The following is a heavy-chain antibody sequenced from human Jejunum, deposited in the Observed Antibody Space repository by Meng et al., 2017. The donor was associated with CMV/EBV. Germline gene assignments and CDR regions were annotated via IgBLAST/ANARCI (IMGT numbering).Heavy chain of an antibody. CDR2: IYSSGST. CDR1: GDSITRNTFY. CDR3: ARDCCSYRSWFDP. V-gene: IGHV4-39*07. Sequence: QLQLQVAGPGLVKASEPLSLTCTVSGDSITRNTFYWGWIRQSPGKGPEWIGSIYSSGSTYYNPSLKSRVTISIDTSKNQFSLKLTSVTAADTAVYYCARDCCSYRSWFDPWGQGTLVTVSS. J-gene: IGHJ5*02. D-gene: IGHD2-2*01.